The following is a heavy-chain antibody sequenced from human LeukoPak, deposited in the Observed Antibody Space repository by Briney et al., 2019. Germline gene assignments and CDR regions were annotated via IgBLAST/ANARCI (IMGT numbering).Heavy chain of an antibody. CDR1: GFTFSSYG. Sequence: GRSLRLSCAASGFTFSSYGMHWVRQAPGKGLEWVSHISSSGRIIYYADSVKGRFTISRDNAKNSLYLQMNSLRAEDTAVYYCARMNYDILTGYYLRAFDVWGQGTMVTVSS. CDR2: ISSSGRII. CDR3: ARMNYDILTGYYLRAFDV. V-gene: IGHV3-48*04. J-gene: IGHJ3*01. D-gene: IGHD3-9*01.